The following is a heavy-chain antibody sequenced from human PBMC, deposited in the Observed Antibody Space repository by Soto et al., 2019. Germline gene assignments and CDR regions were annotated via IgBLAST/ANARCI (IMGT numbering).Heavy chain of an antibody. CDR3: ASGGGYYWGNWFDP. V-gene: IGHV4-30-4*01. CDR1: GGSISSGDYY. Sequence: SETLSLTCTVSGGSISSGDYYWSWIRQPPGKGLEWIGYIYYSGSTYYNPSLKSRVTISVDTSKNQFSLKLSSVTAADTAVYYCASGGGYYWGNWFDPWGQGTLVTVSS. D-gene: IGHD3-22*01. CDR2: IYYSGST. J-gene: IGHJ5*02.